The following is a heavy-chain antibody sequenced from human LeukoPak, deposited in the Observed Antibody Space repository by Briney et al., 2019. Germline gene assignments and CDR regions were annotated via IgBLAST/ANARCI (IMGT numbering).Heavy chain of an antibody. J-gene: IGHJ4*02. CDR1: GYTFTSYG. V-gene: IGHV1-18*01. CDR2: ISAYNGNT. D-gene: IGHD3-9*01. Sequence: ASVTVSCKASGYTFTSYGNSWVRQAPGQGLEWMGWISAYNGNTNYAQKLQGRVTMTTDTSTSTAYMELRSLRSDDTAVYYCARNVLRYFDWLPRQDYWGQGTLVTVSS. CDR3: ARNVLRYFDWLPRQDY.